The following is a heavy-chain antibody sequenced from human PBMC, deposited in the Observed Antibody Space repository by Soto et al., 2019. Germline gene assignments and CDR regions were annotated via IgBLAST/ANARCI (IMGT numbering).Heavy chain of an antibody. Sequence: QEQLVESGGGVVQPGRSLRLSCVASGFTFMSYGMHWVRQAPGKGLEWVAVISYDGGSIDPIDSVKGRFTISRDNSKNTLYLQMNSLRTEDTAVYYCAKVGGAGHVVLEVWGKGTTVTVSS. CDR3: AKVGGAGHVVLEV. CDR2: ISYDGGSI. D-gene: IGHD4-17*01. V-gene: IGHV3-30*18. CDR1: GFTFMSYG. J-gene: IGHJ6*04.